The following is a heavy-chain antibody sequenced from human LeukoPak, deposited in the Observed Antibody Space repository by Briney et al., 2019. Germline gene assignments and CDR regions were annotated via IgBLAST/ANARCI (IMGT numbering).Heavy chain of an antibody. V-gene: IGHV3-15*01. D-gene: IGHD6-6*01. J-gene: IGHJ4*02. Sequence: GGSLRLSYAASGFIFSNAWMSWVRQAPGKGLEWVGRIKSKTDGGTTDYAAPVKGRFSISRDDSKNTLFLQMNSLKTEDTAVYHWSADGTRSGIAAPDYWGQGTLVTVSS. CDR2: IKSKTDGGTT. CDR3: SADGTRSGIAAPDY. CDR1: GFIFSNAW.